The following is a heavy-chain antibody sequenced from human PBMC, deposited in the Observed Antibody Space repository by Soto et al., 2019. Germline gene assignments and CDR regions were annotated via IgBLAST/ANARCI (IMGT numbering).Heavy chain of an antibody. Sequence: LSLTCTVSGGSISSSSYYWGWIRQPPGKGLEWIGSIYYSGSTYYNPSLKSRVTISVDTSKNQFSLKLSSVTAADTAVYYCARHLYGFDYWGQGTLVTVSS. CDR1: GGSISSSSYY. J-gene: IGHJ4*02. CDR3: ARHLYGFDY. CDR2: IYYSGST. V-gene: IGHV4-39*01. D-gene: IGHD2-8*01.